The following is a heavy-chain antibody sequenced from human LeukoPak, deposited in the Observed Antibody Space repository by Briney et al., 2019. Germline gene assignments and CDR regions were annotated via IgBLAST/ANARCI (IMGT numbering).Heavy chain of an antibody. Sequence: GRSLRLSCAASGFTFSSYAMHWVRQAPGKGLEWVAVISYDGSNKYYADSVKGRFTISRDNSKNTLYLRMNSLRAEDTAVYYCARAGYDILTGLNYGMDVWGKGTTVTVSS. J-gene: IGHJ6*04. CDR3: ARAGYDILTGLNYGMDV. D-gene: IGHD3-9*01. V-gene: IGHV3-30*04. CDR2: ISYDGSNK. CDR1: GFTFSSYA.